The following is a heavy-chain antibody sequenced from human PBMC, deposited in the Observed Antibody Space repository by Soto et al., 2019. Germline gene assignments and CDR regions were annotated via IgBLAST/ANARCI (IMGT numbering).Heavy chain of an antibody. D-gene: IGHD1-26*01. V-gene: IGHV3-23*01. CDR1: GFTVISYA. Sequence: GPLRLSGAASGFTVISYAMSWVRQAPGKGLEWVSGISGSGGSTYYADSVKGRFTFSRDNSKNTLYLQMNSLRAEDTAVYYCAKEGSGSYHPIDYWAQGTLVTVSS. CDR2: ISGSGGST. CDR3: AKEGSGSYHPIDY. J-gene: IGHJ4*02.